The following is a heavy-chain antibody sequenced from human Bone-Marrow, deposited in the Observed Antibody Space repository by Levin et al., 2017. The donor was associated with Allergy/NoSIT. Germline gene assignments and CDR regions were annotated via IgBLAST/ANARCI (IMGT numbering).Heavy chain of an antibody. D-gene: IGHD5-24*01. Sequence: SETLSLTCTVSGGSISSGGYHWSWIRQHAGKGLEWIGYIYYSGSTYYNPSLKSRAMISLDTSKNQFSLKVTSATAADAAIYYCAREDGSTFDSWGQGTLVTVSS. J-gene: IGHJ4*02. CDR2: IYYSGST. CDR1: GGSISSGGYH. CDR3: AREDGSTFDS. V-gene: IGHV4-31*03.